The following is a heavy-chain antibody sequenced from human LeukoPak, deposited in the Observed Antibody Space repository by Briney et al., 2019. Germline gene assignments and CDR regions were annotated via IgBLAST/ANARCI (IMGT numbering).Heavy chain of an antibody. J-gene: IGHJ4*02. Sequence: ASVKVSCKASGYTFTGYYMHWVRQAPGQGLEWMGWINPSSGGTNYAQKFQGRVTMTRDTSISTAYMELSRLRSDDTAVYYCARSIANYYYDSDWGQGTLVTVSS. D-gene: IGHD3-22*01. CDR3: ARSIANYYYDSD. V-gene: IGHV1-2*02. CDR1: GYTFTGYY. CDR2: INPSSGGT.